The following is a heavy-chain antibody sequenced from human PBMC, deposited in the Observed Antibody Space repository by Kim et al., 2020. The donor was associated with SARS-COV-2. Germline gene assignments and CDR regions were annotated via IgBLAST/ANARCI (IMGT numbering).Heavy chain of an antibody. CDR2: ISYDGSHK. J-gene: IGHJ4*02. D-gene: IGHD6-13*01. Sequence: GGSLRLSCAASGFTFNNYGMHWVRQAPGKGLEWVAVISYDGSHKYYADSVKGRFTISRDDSYRSLYLHMNSLSAEDTAVYYCAKDRTSTWSFDYWGQGTLVTVSS. CDR1: GFTFNNYG. V-gene: IGHV3-30*18. CDR3: AKDRTSTWSFDY.